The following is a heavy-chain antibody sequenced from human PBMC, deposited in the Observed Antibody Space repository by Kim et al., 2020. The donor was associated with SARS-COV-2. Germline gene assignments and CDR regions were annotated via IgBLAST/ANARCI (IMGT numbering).Heavy chain of an antibody. CDR2: ISYDGSNK. V-gene: IGHV3-30-3*01. CDR3: ACDDKGFSGDY. J-gene: IGHJ4*02. Sequence: GGSLRLSCAASGFTFSSYAMHWVRQAPGKGLEWVAVISYDGSNKYYADSVKGRFTISRDNSKNTLYLQMNSLRAEDTAVYYCACDDKGFSGDYWGQGTLV. CDR1: GFTFSSYA.